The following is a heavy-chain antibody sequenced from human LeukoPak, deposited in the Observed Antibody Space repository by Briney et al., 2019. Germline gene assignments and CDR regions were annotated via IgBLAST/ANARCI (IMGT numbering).Heavy chain of an antibody. J-gene: IGHJ4*02. CDR1: GFTFSTYW. CDR2: IKSDGSSI. D-gene: IGHD4-23*01. CDR3: ARDFDYGGRSNFDH. Sequence: PGGSLRLACAASGFTFSTYWMHWVRQAPGKGLVWVSRIKSDGSSIMYADSVRGRFTISRDNAKNTLYLQMNSLRAEDTAVYYCARDFDYGGRSNFDHWGQGTLVTVSS. V-gene: IGHV3-74*03.